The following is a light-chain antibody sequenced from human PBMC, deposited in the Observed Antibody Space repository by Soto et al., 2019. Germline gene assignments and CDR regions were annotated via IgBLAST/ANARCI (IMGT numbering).Light chain of an antibody. Sequence: DIQMTQSPSTLSASVGDRVTITCRASQSISSWLAWYQQKPGKAPKLLIYDASSLESGVPSRFSGSGSGTEFTLTISSLEPDDFATYYCQHYNSYSPTCGQGTKLEIK. CDR1: QSISSW. V-gene: IGKV1-5*01. CDR2: DAS. CDR3: QHYNSYSPT. J-gene: IGKJ2*01.